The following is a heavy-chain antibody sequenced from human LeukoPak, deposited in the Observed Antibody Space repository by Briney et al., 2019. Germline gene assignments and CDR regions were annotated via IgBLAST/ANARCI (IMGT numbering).Heavy chain of an antibody. J-gene: IGHJ4*02. Sequence: PGGSLTLSCAASGFNIGSYWMTWVGQARGKGLEWVANIKNDGSDKFYVDSVKGRFTISRDNAKKSLYLAMNSLRAEDTAVYYCARGLVNLPPGDYWGQGSLVTVSS. CDR3: ARGLVNLPPGDY. V-gene: IGHV3-7*01. CDR1: GFNIGSYW. CDR2: IKNDGSDK.